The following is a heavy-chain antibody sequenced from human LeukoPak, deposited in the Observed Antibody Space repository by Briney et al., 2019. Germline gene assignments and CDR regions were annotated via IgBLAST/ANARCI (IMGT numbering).Heavy chain of an antibody. CDR2: IKRKGDDGTI. Sequence: GGPLRLSCAASGFTFSNAWMSGVRQAPGRGLEGVGRIKRKGDDGTIDYAAPVKGRLSISRDDSKNTLYLQMKSLKSEDTAVYYCTAGTGRSDFDYWGQGTLVTVSS. CDR1: GFTFSNAW. D-gene: IGHD3/OR15-3a*01. V-gene: IGHV3-15*01. CDR3: TAGTGRSDFDY. J-gene: IGHJ4*02.